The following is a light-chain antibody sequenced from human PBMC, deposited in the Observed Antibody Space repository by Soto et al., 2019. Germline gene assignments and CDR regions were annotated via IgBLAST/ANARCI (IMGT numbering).Light chain of an antibody. J-gene: IGLJ3*02. CDR3: QSADNGGTYWV. Sequence: SYELTQPPSVSVSPGQTARITCSGDALPKQYSYWYQQRPGQAPLLLIYRDTERPSGIPERFSGSSSGTTVTLTISGVQAEDDADYFCQSADNGGTYWVFGGGTKVTVL. CDR1: ALPKQY. V-gene: IGLV3-25*02. CDR2: RDT.